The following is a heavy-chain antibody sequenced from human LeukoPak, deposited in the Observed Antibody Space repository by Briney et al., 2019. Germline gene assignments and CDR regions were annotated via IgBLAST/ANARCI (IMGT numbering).Heavy chain of an antibody. CDR2: INPNSGGT. D-gene: IGHD2-15*01. V-gene: IGHV1-2*02. CDR1: GGTFSSYA. Sequence: GASVKVSCKASGGTFSSYAISWVRQAPGQGLEWMGWINPNSGGTNYAQKFQGRVTMTRDTSISTAYMELSRLRSDDTAVYYCARDGGKYCSGGSCYINNWFDPWGQGTLVTVSS. CDR3: ARDGGKYCSGGSCYINNWFDP. J-gene: IGHJ5*02.